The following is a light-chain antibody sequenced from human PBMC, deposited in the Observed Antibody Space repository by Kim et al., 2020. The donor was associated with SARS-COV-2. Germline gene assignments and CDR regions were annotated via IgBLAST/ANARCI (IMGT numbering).Light chain of an antibody. Sequence: ELTQPPSASGTPGQRVTISCSGSRSNVGGNAVNWYQQFPGAAPKLLIYRNDQRPSGVPDRFSGSKSGTSASLAVSGLHSDDEADYYCASWDDSLNGVAFGGGTQLTVL. CDR1: RSNVGGNA. CDR2: RND. J-gene: IGLJ3*02. CDR3: ASWDDSLNGVA. V-gene: IGLV1-44*01.